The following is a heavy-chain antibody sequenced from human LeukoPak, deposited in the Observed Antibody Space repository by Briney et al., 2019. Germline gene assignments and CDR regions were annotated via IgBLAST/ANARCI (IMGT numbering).Heavy chain of an antibody. Sequence: SQTLSLTCTVSGGSISSGSYYWSWIRQPAGKGLEWIVRIYTSGSTNYNPSLKSRVTISVDTSKNQFSLKLRSVTAADTSVYYCARAGGYDSSGYCRNWFDHWGQGTLATVSS. V-gene: IGHV4-61*02. CDR3: ARAGGYDSSGYCRNWFDH. D-gene: IGHD3-22*01. J-gene: IGHJ5*02. CDR2: IYTSGST. CDR1: GGSISSGSYY.